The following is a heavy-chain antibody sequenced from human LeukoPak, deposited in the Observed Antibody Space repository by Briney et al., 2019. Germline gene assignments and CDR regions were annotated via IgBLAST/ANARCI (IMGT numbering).Heavy chain of an antibody. J-gene: IGHJ5*02. Sequence: GGSLTLSCAASGFTFSSYSMNWLRQAPGKGLEWVSYISSSSSTIYYADSVKGRFTISRDSAKNSLYLQMNSLRAEDTAVYYCARERFDPWGQGTLVTVSS. V-gene: IGHV3-48*04. CDR2: ISSSSSTI. CDR1: GFTFSSYS. CDR3: ARERFDP.